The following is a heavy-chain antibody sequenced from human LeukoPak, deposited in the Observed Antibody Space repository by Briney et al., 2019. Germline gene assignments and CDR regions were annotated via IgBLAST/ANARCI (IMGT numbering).Heavy chain of an antibody. CDR1: GGTISSGDYY. Sequence: SETLSLTCTVSGGTISSGDYYWSWIRQPPGKGLEWIGYIYYSGSTYYNPSLKSRVTISVDTSKNQFSLRLSSVTTADTAVYYCASSTPIYYHLGKLGGYYFDYWGQGTLVTVSS. CDR3: ASSTPIYYHLGKLGGYYFDY. D-gene: IGHD3-10*01. J-gene: IGHJ4*02. CDR2: IYYSGST. V-gene: IGHV4-30-4*08.